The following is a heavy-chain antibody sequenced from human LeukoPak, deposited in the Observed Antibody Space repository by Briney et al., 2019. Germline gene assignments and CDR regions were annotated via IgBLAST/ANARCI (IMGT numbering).Heavy chain of an antibody. J-gene: IGHJ6*04. V-gene: IGHV4-4*02. CDR2: IYHSGST. CDR1: GGSISSSNW. CDR3: ARVVRQQLPHKLGYYYGMDV. Sequence: PSETLSLTCAVSGGSISSSNWWSWVRQPPGKGLEWIGEIYHSGSTNYNPSLKSRVTISVDKSKNQFSLKLSSVTAADTAVYYCARVVRQQLPHKLGYYYGMDVWGKGTTVTVSS. D-gene: IGHD6-13*01.